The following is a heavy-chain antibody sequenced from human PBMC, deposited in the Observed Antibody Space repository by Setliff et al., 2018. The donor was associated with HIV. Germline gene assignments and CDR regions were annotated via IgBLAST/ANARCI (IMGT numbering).Heavy chain of an antibody. CDR1: GYSFSNYG. CDR2: ISGYNRNT. V-gene: IGHV1-18*01. D-gene: IGHD1-1*01. Sequence: EASVKVSCKASGYSFSNYGISWVRQAPGQGLEWMGWISGYNRNTEYAQNLRGRVTVTKDTSTNTAYMELRNLRSDDTAVYYCARDDRNWNPPDVFDIWGQGTMVTVSS. J-gene: IGHJ3*02. CDR3: ARDDRNWNPPDVFDI.